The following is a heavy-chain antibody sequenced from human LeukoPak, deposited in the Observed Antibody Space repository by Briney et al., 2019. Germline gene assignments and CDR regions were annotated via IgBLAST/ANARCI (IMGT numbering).Heavy chain of an antibody. J-gene: IGHJ4*02. V-gene: IGHV4-39*01. CDR2: IYYSGST. CDR1: GGSISSSSYY. D-gene: IGHD6-19*01. CDR3: ARKIAVAGIIDY. Sequence: PSETLSLTCTVSGGSISSSSYYWGWIRQPPGKGLEWIGSIYYSGSTYYNPSLKSRVTISVDTSKNQFSLKLSSVTAADTAVYYCARKIAVAGIIDYWGQGTLVTVSS.